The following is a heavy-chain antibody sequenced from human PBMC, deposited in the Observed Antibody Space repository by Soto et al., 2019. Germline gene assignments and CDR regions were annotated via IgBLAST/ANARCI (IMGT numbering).Heavy chain of an antibody. J-gene: IGHJ4*02. CDR1: GYRFTSYW. CDR3: ARVAKPGGEVHYFGY. CDR2: IYPADSDT. D-gene: IGHD1-1*01. V-gene: IGHV5-51*01. Sequence: PGESLKISCQGSGYRFTSYWIGWVRQMPGKGLEWMGIIYPADSDTRYSPSFQGQVTISADKSISTAYLQWSSLQASDTAMYYCARVAKPGGEVHYFGYWGQGTLVTVSS.